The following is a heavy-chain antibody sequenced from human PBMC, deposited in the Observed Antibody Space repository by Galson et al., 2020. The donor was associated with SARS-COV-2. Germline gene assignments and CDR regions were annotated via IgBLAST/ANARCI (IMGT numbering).Heavy chain of an antibody. CDR2: ISHDGRIE. CDR1: GFAFSNYA. CDR3: ARDVSGGASDI. V-gene: IGHV3-30*04. D-gene: IGHD1-26*01. Sequence: GGSLRLSCAASGFAFSNYAIPWVRKAPGKGLDWVAVISHDGRIEDYADSVKGRFTISRDNSENMVFLEVNSLRADDTALYYCARDVSGGASDIWGQGTMVTVSS. J-gene: IGHJ3*02.